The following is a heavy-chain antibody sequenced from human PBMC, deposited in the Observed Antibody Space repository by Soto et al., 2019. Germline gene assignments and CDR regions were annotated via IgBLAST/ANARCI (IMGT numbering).Heavy chain of an antibody. V-gene: IGHV4-34*01. Sequence: SETLSLTCAVTGGSLSGYYWSWIRQAPGKGLEWIGEVKDGGHTNYSPSLRGRVTISSDTSNNQFSLRLNSVTAADTGVYYCARGQEGVVATHWDQGSLVT. CDR1: GGSLSGYY. CDR3: ARGQEGVVATH. CDR2: VKDGGHT. D-gene: IGHD5-12*01. J-gene: IGHJ4*02.